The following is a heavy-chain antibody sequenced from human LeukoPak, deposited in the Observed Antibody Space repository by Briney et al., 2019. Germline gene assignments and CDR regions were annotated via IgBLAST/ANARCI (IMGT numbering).Heavy chain of an antibody. V-gene: IGHV1-2*02. CDR3: AIHEEWELLTDDAFDI. CDR1: GYTFTGYY. CDR2: INPNSGGT. J-gene: IGHJ3*02. Sequence: ASVKVSCKASGYTFTGYYVHWVRLAPGQGLEWMGWINPNSGGTNYAQKFQGRVTMTRDTSISTAYMELSRLRSDDTAVYYCAIHEEWELLTDDAFDIWGQGTMVTVSS. D-gene: IGHD1-26*01.